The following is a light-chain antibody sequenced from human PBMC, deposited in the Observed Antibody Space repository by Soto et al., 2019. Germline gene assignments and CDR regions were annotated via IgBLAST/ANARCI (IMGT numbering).Light chain of an antibody. V-gene: IGKV1-17*03. CDR1: QDIRNG. CDR2: AAS. J-gene: IGKJ1*01. Sequence: DIQMTQSPPAMSASVGDGVTITCRASQDIRNGLAWFQQKPGQVPKRLIYAASSLQSGVPSRFSAYGSGTEFILVISSLQPEDFATYYCLQHNKYPRTCGQGTKLEF. CDR3: LQHNKYPRT.